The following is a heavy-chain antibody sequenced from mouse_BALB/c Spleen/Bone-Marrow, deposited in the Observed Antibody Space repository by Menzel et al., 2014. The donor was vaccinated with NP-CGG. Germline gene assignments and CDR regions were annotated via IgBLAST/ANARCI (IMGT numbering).Heavy chain of an antibody. Sequence: EVQLQQSGAELVRSGASVKLSCTASGFNIKDYYMHWVKQRPEQGLEWIGWIDPGDGDTEYAPKFQGKATMTADTSSNTAYLQLSSLTSEDTSVYYCNAEHGNYHYFDYWGQGTTPTVSS. D-gene: IGHD6-1*01. J-gene: IGHJ2*01. CDR3: NAEHGNYHYFDY. CDR1: GFNIKDYY. V-gene: IGHV14-4*02. CDR2: IDPGDGDT.